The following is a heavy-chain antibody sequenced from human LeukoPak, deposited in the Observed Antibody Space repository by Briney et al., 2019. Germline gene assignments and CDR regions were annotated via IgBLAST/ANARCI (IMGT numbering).Heavy chain of an antibody. Sequence: PSETLSLTCTVSGGSISSYYWSWIRQPPGKGLEWIGYIYYSGSTNYNPSLKSRVTISVDTSKNQFSLKLSSVTAADTAVYYCARGVYDSSSLFDYWGQGTLVTVSP. D-gene: IGHD3-22*01. CDR1: GGSISSYY. CDR2: IYYSGST. V-gene: IGHV4-59*01. CDR3: ARGVYDSSSLFDY. J-gene: IGHJ4*02.